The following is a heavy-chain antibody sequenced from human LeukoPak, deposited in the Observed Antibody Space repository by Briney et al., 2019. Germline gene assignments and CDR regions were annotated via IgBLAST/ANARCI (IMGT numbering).Heavy chain of an antibody. CDR2: INHSGST. Sequence: SETLSLTCAVYGGSFSGYYWSWIRQPPGKGLEWIGEINHSGSTNYNPSLKSRVTISVDTSKNQFSLKLSSVTAADTAVYYCARGDYGSGSHWGQGALVTVSS. CDR1: GGSFSGYY. CDR3: ARGDYGSGSH. D-gene: IGHD3-10*01. V-gene: IGHV4-34*01. J-gene: IGHJ4*02.